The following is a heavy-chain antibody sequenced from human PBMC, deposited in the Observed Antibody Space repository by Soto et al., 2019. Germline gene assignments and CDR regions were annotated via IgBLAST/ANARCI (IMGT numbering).Heavy chain of an antibody. CDR3: AHRPYGYKYYFNY. D-gene: IGHD5-18*01. CDR1: GFSLSTRGVG. CDR2: VYWDDDI. Sequence: QITLKESGPTLVKPTQILTLTCTFSGFSLSTRGVGVGWIRQPPGKALEWLALVYWDDDIWYSPSLKSRLTITNDTSKNQVVLTMTNRDPVDTATYSCAHRPYGYKYYFNYWGQGTLVTVSS. V-gene: IGHV2-5*02. J-gene: IGHJ4*02.